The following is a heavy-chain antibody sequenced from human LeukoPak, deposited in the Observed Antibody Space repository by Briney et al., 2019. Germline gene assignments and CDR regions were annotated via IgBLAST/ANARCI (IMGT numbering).Heavy chain of an antibody. CDR2: IRQDGSEK. J-gene: IGHJ4*02. CDR3: ARISCSRSSCYGVYDY. V-gene: IGHV3-7*01. Sequence: GGSLRLSCAASGFTFSDYWLTWVRQAPGKGLEWVANIRQDGSEKYHVDSVKGRFTISRDNAKNSVYLQMNSLRAEDTAVYYCARISCSRSSCYGVYDYWGQGSLVTVSS. D-gene: IGHD2-15*01. CDR1: GFTFSDYW.